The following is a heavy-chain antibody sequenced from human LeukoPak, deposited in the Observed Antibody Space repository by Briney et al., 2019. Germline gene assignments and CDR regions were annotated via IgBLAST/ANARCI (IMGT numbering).Heavy chain of an antibody. D-gene: IGHD3-16*02. CDR1: GGSLSGDY. J-gene: IGHJ4*02. CDR2: INHSGST. V-gene: IGHV4-34*01. CDR3: ARGLGGTLVFDY. Sequence: SETLSLTCAVYGGSLSGDYWSWIRQPPGKGLEWIGEINHSGSTNYNPSLKSRVTISVDTSRNQFSLKLSSVTAADTAVYYCARGLGGTLVFDYWGQGTLVTVSS.